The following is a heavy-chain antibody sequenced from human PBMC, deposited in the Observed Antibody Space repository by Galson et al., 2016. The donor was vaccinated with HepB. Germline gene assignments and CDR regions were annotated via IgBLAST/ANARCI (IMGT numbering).Heavy chain of an antibody. CDR1: GFTFSNYG. CDR3: ARRPVSGAAGYYHGMDV. D-gene: IGHD6-25*01. J-gene: IGHJ6*02. V-gene: IGHV3-23*01. Sequence: SLSLSCAASGFTFSNYGMNWVRQAPGKGLEWVSAITGSGDSPYYADSVKGRFTISRDNFNNTVFLQMNSLRAEDTAVYYCARRPVSGAAGYYHGMDVWGQGTTVIVSS. CDR2: ITGSGDSP.